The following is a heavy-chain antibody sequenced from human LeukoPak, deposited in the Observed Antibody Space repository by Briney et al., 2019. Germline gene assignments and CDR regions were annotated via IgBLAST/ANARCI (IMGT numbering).Heavy chain of an antibody. J-gene: IGHJ4*02. V-gene: IGHV4-59*01. D-gene: IGHD1-26*01. Sequence: SETLTLTCTVSGFSISSYYMSWIRQAPGKGLEWIAYIYCSGSTNYNPYLKSRVTISVDTSKNQFSLKLSSVTAADTAVYYCARLQKREMFVGSYTPLFDYWGQGTLVTVSS. CDR2: IYCSGST. CDR3: ARLQKREMFVGSYTPLFDY. CDR1: GFSISSYY.